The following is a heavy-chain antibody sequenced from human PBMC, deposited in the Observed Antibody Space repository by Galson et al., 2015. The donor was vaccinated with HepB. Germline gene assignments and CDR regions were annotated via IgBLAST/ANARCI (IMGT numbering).Heavy chain of an antibody. D-gene: IGHD6-13*01. V-gene: IGHV2-5*02. CDR1: GFSLSTSGVG. Sequence: PALVKPTQTLTLTCTFSGFSLSTSGVGVGWIRQPPGKALEWLALIYWDDDKRYSPSLKSRLTITKDTSKNQVVLTMTNMDPVDTATYYCAHSPLSPAHSSSWLTIKNWFDPWGQGTLVTVSS. CDR3: AHSPLSPAHSSSWLTIKNWFDP. CDR2: IYWDDDK. J-gene: IGHJ5*02.